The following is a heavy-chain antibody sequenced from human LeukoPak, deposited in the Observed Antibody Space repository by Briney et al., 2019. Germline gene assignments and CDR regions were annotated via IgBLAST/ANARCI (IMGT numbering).Heavy chain of an antibody. Sequence: GGSLRLSCAASGFTFRRHAMSWVRQAPGKGLEWVSVISGSGGSTYYADSVKGRITISRDNSKNRLYLQMNSLRAEDTAVYYCAEGRNYDFWSGYYPTWGQGTLVAVSS. J-gene: IGHJ4*02. CDR3: AEGRNYDFWSGYYPT. CDR2: ISGSGGST. V-gene: IGHV3-23*01. CDR1: GFTFRRHA. D-gene: IGHD3-3*01.